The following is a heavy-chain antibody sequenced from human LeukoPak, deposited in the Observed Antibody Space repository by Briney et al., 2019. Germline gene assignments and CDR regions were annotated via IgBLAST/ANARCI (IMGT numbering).Heavy chain of an antibody. CDR1: GHSISSGYY. Sequence: SETLSLTCTVSGHSISSGYYWGWVRQPPGKGLEWIGSLFYTGSPYYNPSLTSRISMSIDTSKNQFSLKLSSVTAADTAVYYCARERILLDYWGQGTLVTVSS. J-gene: IGHJ4*02. V-gene: IGHV4-38-2*02. D-gene: IGHD2-15*01. CDR3: ARERILLDY. CDR2: LFYTGSP.